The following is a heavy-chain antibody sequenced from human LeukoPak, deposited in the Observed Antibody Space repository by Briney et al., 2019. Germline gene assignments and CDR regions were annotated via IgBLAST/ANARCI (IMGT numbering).Heavy chain of an antibody. CDR1: GYSISSGY. V-gene: IGHV3-21*01. CDR2: ISSSSSYI. D-gene: IGHD6-19*01. Sequence: ETLSLTCTVSGYSISSGYFWGWVRQPPGQGLEWVSSISSSSSYIYYADSVKGRFTISSDNAKNSLYLQMNSLRAEDTAVYYCARGTRAVTGHFDSWGQGTLVTVSS. J-gene: IGHJ4*02. CDR3: ARGTRAVTGHFDS.